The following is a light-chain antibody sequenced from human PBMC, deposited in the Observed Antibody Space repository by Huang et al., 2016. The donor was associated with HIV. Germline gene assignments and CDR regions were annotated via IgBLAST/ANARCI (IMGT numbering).Light chain of an antibody. Sequence: DIVMPQSPDSLAVSLGGSATINCKSSQSVLHSSANKNFLAWYQQKPGHPPKLLIYGSSTLGSGVPDRFIGGGSATDFPLTISSLQAEDVAVYYCQQYYASSITFGQGTRLEIK. V-gene: IGKV4-1*01. CDR1: QSVLHSSANKNF. J-gene: IGKJ5*01. CDR3: QQYYASSIT. CDR2: GSS.